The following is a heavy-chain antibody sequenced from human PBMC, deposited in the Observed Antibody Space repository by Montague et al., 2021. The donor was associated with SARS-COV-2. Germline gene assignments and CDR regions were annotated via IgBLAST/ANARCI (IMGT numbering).Heavy chain of an antibody. CDR2: IYYSGST. CDR3: ARHARRGLVVMPGGCFDP. Sequence: SETLSLTCTVSGGSISSSSYYWGWIRQPPGKGLEWIGSIYYSGSTYYNPSLKSRVTISVDTSKNQFSLKLSSVTAADTAVYYCARHARRGLVVMPGGCFDPWGQGTLVTVSS. J-gene: IGHJ5*02. CDR1: GGSISSSSYY. V-gene: IGHV4-39*01. D-gene: IGHD3-22*01.